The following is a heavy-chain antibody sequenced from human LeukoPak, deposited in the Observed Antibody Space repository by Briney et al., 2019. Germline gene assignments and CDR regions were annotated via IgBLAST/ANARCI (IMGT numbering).Heavy chain of an antibody. Sequence: SVKVSCMASVYIFTSYDINWVRQATGRGLEGMGWMNPDSGNTGYAQKFQGRVTMTRNTSISTAYMELSSLRSEDTAVYYCASHSSGWYFYYYGMDVWGQGTTVTVSS. J-gene: IGHJ6*02. CDR3: ASHSSGWYFYYYGMDV. CDR1: VYIFTSYD. D-gene: IGHD6-19*01. V-gene: IGHV1-8*01. CDR2: MNPDSGNT.